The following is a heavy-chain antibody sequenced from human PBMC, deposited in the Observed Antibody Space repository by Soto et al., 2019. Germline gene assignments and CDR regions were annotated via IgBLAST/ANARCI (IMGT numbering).Heavy chain of an antibody. D-gene: IGHD6-19*01. Sequence: GGSLRLSCAASGFTFDTYAMSWVRQAPGKGLEWLLAISGSGGSTYYADSVKGRFTISRDNSKNTLYLQMNSLRAEDTAVYYCAKHAGEVAGTVIDYWGQGTLVTVSS. CDR3: AKHAGEVAGTVIDY. J-gene: IGHJ4*02. V-gene: IGHV3-23*01. CDR1: GFTFDTYA. CDR2: ISGSGGST.